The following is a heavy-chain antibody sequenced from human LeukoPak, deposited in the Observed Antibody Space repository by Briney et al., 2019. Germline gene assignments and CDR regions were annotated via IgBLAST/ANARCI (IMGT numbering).Heavy chain of an antibody. CDR2: ISTYNGNT. CDR3: AREVADTSQAFDP. D-gene: IGHD5-12*01. CDR1: GYTFTSYG. J-gene: IGHJ5*02. V-gene: IGHV1-18*01. Sequence: GASVKVSCKASGYTFTSYGISWVRQAPGQGLEWMGWISTYNGNTNYVQKLQGRVTMTTDTSTSTAYMELSRLRSDDTAVYYCAREVADTSQAFDPWGQGTLVTVSS.